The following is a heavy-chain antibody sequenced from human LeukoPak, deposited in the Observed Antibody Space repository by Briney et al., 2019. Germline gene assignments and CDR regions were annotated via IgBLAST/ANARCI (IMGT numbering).Heavy chain of an antibody. CDR2: LSSDGSKK. CDR1: GFTFSSYA. V-gene: IGHV3-30*14. D-gene: IGHD3-10*01. Sequence: GRSLRLSCAASGFTFSSYAMYWVRQAPGKGLEWVAVLSSDGSKKYYADSVQGRFTISRDSSKNTLYLRMNSLRAGDTAVYYCARERLRGVAPDYWGQGTLVTVSS. CDR3: ARERLRGVAPDY. J-gene: IGHJ4*02.